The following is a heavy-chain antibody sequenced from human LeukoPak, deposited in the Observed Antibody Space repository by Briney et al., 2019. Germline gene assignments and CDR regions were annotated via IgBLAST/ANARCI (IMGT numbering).Heavy chain of an antibody. Sequence: SETLSLTCTVSGGSISSYYWSWIRQPPGKGLEWIGYIYYSGSTNYNPSLKNRVTISVDTSKNQFSLKLSSVTAADTAVYYCAGGELPGPFDYWGQGTLVTVSS. J-gene: IGHJ4*02. CDR3: AGGELPGPFDY. CDR2: IYYSGST. CDR1: GGSISSYY. D-gene: IGHD3-10*01. V-gene: IGHV4-59*01.